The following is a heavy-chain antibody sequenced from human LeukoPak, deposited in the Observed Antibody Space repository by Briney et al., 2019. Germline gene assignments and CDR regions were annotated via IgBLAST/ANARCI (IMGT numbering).Heavy chain of an antibody. CDR2: ISDSGGST. D-gene: IGHD2-15*01. Sequence: GGSLRLRCSASGFPFSSYAMHWVRQAPGKGLEYVSAISDSGGSTYYADSVKGRFTISRDNSKNTLYLQMSSLRAEDTAVYFCVRGYSFGPYGMDVWGQGTTVTVSS. CDR3: VRGYSFGPYGMDV. V-gene: IGHV3-64D*09. CDR1: GFPFSSYA. J-gene: IGHJ6*02.